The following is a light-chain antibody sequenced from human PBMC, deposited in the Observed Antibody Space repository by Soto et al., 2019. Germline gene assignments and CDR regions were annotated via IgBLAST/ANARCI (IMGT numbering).Light chain of an antibody. J-gene: IGKJ1*01. V-gene: IGKV1-5*03. CDR1: QSISSW. Sequence: DIPMTQSTSTLSASVGDRVTITCRASQSISSWLAWYQRKPGKAPKLLIYKASSLESGVPSRFSGSGSGTEFTLTISSLQPDDFATYYCQHYNSYPWTFGQGTKVEIK. CDR2: KAS. CDR3: QHYNSYPWT.